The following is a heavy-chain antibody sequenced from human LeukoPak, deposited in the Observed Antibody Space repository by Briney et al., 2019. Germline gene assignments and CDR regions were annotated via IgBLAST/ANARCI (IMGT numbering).Heavy chain of an antibody. CDR1: GCSISSYY. Sequence: PSETLSLTCIGSGCSISSYYWSWIRQPPGKGLEWIGYIYYSGSTNYNPSLKGRVTMSVDTSKNQFSLKLSSVTAADTAVYYCARDKSWYAYWGPGTLVTVSS. J-gene: IGHJ4*02. D-gene: IGHD6-13*01. CDR3: ARDKSWYAY. CDR2: IYYSGST. V-gene: IGHV4-59*01.